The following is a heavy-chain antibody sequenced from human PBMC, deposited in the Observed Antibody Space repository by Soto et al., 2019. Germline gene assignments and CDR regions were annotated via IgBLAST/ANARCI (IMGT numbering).Heavy chain of an antibody. V-gene: IGHV3-30*18. CDR2: ISYDGSNK. D-gene: IGHD3-22*01. CDR1: GFTFSSYG. Sequence: GGSLRLSCAASGFTFSSYGMHWVRQSPGKGLEWVAVISYDGSNKYYADSVKGRFTISRDNSKNTLYLQMNSLRAEDTAVYYCAKGFNTYYYDRRSDYFDYWGQGTLVTVSS. J-gene: IGHJ4*02. CDR3: AKGFNTYYYDRRSDYFDY.